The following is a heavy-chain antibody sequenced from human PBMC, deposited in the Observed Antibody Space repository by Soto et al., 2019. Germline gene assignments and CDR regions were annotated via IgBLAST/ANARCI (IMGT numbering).Heavy chain of an antibody. J-gene: IGHJ5*02. CDR2: IYYSGST. Sequence: PSETLSLTCTVSGGSISSGGYYWSWIRQHPGKGLEWIGYIYYSGSTYYNPSLKSRVTISVDTSKNQFSLKLSSVTAADTAVYNCARDRGTMVRGVSYNWFDPWGQGTLVTVSS. D-gene: IGHD3-10*01. V-gene: IGHV4-31*03. CDR1: GGSISSGGYY. CDR3: ARDRGTMVRGVSYNWFDP.